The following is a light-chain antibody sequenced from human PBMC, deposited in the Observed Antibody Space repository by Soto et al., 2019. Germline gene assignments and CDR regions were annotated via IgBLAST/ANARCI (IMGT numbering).Light chain of an antibody. CDR3: QSYDTNNPVV. Sequence: NFMLTQPHSVSASPGKAVTISCTRSSGSIASNYVQWFQQRPGSAPTTVISEDNQRPSGVPDRFSGSIDSSSNSASLTISGLETEDEADYYCQSYDTNNPVVFGGGTQLTVL. CDR1: SGSIASNY. J-gene: IGLJ2*01. V-gene: IGLV6-57*04. CDR2: EDN.